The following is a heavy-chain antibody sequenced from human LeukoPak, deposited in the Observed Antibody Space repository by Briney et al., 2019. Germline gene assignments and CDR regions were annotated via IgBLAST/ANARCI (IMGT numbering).Heavy chain of an antibody. CDR2: IGSGDGAI. CDR1: GFTFGSYS. D-gene: IGHD3-9*01. J-gene: IGHJ6*03. CDR3: ARVDDILTGSYKRYMDV. V-gene: IGHV3-48*01. Sequence: GGSLRLSCAASGFTFGSYSLNWVRQAPGKGLEWTSYIGSGDGAIHYADSVKGRFTISRDNAKNLLYLQMNSLRAEDTAVYYCARVDDILTGSYKRYMDVWGKGTTVTVSS.